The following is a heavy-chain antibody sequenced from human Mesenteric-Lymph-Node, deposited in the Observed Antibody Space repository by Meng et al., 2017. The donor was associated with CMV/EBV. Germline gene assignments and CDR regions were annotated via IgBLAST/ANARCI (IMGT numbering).Heavy chain of an antibody. CDR2: IYYSGST. V-gene: IGHV4-39*01. CDR1: GGSISSSSYY. J-gene: IGHJ6*02. D-gene: IGHD3-10*01. Sequence: SETLSLTCTVSGGSISSSSYYWGWIRQPPGKGLEWIGSIYYSGSTYYNPSLKSRVTISVDTSKNQFSLKLSSVTAADTALYYCATLRGFRDYSYFAMDVWGQGTTVTVSS. CDR3: ATLRGFRDYSYFAMDV.